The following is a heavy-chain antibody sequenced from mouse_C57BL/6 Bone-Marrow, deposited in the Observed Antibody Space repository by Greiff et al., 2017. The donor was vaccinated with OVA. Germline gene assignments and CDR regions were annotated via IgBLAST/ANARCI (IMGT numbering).Heavy chain of an antibody. CDR1: GYSITSGYY. Sequence: VQLQQSGPGLVKPSQSLSLTCSVTGYSITSGYYWNWIRQFPGNKLEWMGYISYDGSNNYNPSLKNRISITRDTSKNQFFLKLNSVTTEDTATYYCARDPPWYFDVWGTGTTVTVSS. CDR2: ISYDGSN. J-gene: IGHJ1*03. V-gene: IGHV3-6*01. CDR3: ARDPPWYFDV.